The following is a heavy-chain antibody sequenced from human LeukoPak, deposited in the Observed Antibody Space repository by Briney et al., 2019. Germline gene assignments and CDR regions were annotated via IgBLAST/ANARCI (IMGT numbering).Heavy chain of an antibody. CDR2: INTNTGNP. J-gene: IGHJ4*02. D-gene: IGHD3-22*01. CDR1: GYTFTSYG. CDR3: ARWGSGYYHRPYDY. V-gene: IGHV7-4-1*02. Sequence: ASVKVSCKASGYTFTSYGISWVRQAPGQGLEWMGWINTNTGNPTYAQGFTGRFVFSLDTSVSTAYLQISSLKAEDTAVYYCARWGSGYYHRPYDYWGQGTLVTVSS.